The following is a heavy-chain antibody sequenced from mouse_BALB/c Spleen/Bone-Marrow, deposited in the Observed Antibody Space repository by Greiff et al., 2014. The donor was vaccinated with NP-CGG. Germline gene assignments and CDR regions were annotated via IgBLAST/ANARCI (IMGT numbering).Heavy chain of an antibody. V-gene: IGHV1-39*01. CDR1: GYSFTGYN. Sequence: VQLKESGPELEKPGASVKISCKASGYSFTGYNMNWVKQSNGKSLEWIGNIDPYYGCTSYNQKFKGKATLTVDKSSSTAYMQLKSLTSEDSAVYYCARSDGYYVAWFAYWGPGTLVTVSA. J-gene: IGHJ3*01. CDR2: IDPYYGCT. CDR3: ARSDGYYVAWFAY. D-gene: IGHD2-3*01.